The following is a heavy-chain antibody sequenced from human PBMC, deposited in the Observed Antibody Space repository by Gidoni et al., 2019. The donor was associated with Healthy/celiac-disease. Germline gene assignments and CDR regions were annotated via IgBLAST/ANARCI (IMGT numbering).Heavy chain of an antibody. Sequence: QITLKESGPTLVKPTQTLTLTCTFSGFSLSTSGVGVGWIRQPPGKALEWLALIYWDDDKRYSPSLKSRLTITKDTSKNQVVLTMTNMDPVDTATYYCALKGYSYGPDYYYYYMDVWGKGTTVTVSS. CDR3: ALKGYSYGPDYYYYYMDV. CDR1: GFSLSTSGVG. CDR2: IYWDDDK. J-gene: IGHJ6*03. V-gene: IGHV2-5*02. D-gene: IGHD5-18*01.